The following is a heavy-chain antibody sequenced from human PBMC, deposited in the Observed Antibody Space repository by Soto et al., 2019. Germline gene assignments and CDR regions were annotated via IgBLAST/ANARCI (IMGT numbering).Heavy chain of an antibody. D-gene: IGHD5-12*01. J-gene: IGHJ4*02. CDR1: VFNFSNYA. CDR3: AKALYSGYAIAVFDF. CDR2: ITFDGGSK. V-gene: IGHV3-30*02. Sequence: GGSLRLSCVASVFNFSNYALRWVRRTPGKGLEWVSLITFDGGSKFYGDSVKGRFAISRDNSKNTLYLQMKSLRPEDTAVYYCAKALYSGYAIAVFDFWGQGTPVTSPQ.